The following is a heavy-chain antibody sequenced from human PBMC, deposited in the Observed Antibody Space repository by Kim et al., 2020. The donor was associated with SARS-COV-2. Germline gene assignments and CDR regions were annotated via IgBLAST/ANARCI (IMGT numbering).Heavy chain of an antibody. CDR1: GFTFSNYI. J-gene: IGHJ5*02. CDR2: ISGSGATT. Sequence: GGSLRLSCAASGFTFSNYIINWVRQAPGKGLEWVSLISGSGATTSNPDSVKGRFTIYRDNSKNTLYLQMNSLRVEDTAVYFCAKGGGYHFDPWGQGTLVTVSS. V-gene: IGHV3-23*01. D-gene: IGHD3-22*01. CDR3: AKGGGYHFDP.